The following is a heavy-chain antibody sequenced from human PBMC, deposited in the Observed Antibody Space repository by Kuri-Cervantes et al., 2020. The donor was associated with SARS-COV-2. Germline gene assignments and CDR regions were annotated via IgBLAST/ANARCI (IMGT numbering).Heavy chain of an antibody. V-gene: IGHV4-34*01. J-gene: IGHJ3*02. CDR3: ASPSDITMVRGVIITGAFDI. CDR1: GGSFSGYY. D-gene: IGHD3-10*01. Sequence: SETLSLTCAVYGGSFSGYYWSWIRQPPGKGLEWIGEINHSGSTNYNPSLKSRVTISVDTSKNQFSLKLSSVTAADTAVYYCASPSDITMVRGVIITGAFDIWGQGTMVTVSS. CDR2: INHSGST.